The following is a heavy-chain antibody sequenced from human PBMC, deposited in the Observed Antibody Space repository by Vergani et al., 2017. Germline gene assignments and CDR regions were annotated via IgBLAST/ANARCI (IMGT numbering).Heavy chain of an antibody. CDR2: IIPILGIA. D-gene: IGHD1-7*01. Sequence: QVQLVQSGAEVKKPGSSVKVSCKASGGTFSSYAISWVRQAPGQGLEWMGRIIPILGIANYAQKFQGRVTITADKSTDTACMGLSSLRSEDTAVDYCARDGKNNWNSDAGFDIWGQGTMVTVSS. V-gene: IGHV1-69*04. J-gene: IGHJ3*02. CDR1: GGTFSSYA. CDR3: ARDGKNNWNSDAGFDI.